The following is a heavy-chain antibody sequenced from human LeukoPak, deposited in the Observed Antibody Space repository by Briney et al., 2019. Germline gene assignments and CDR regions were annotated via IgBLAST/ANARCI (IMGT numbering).Heavy chain of an antibody. CDR1: GGSFSGYY. CDR3: ARQTGSGLFTLP. D-gene: IGHD3/OR15-3a*01. J-gene: IGHJ4*02. CDR2: INHSGST. V-gene: IGHV4-34*01. Sequence: SETLSLTCAVYGGSFSGYYWSWIRQPPGKGLEWIGEINHSGSTYYNASLKSRVTISIDTSKNQISLRLTSVTAADTAMYYCARQTGSGLFTLPGGQGTLVTVSS.